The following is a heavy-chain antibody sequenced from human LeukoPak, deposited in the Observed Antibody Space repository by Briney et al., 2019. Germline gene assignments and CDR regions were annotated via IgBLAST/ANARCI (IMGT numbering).Heavy chain of an antibody. V-gene: IGHV1-8*03. Sequence: ASVKVSCKASGYTFTSYDINWVRQATGQGLEWMGWMNPNSGNTGYAQKFQGRVTITRNTSISTAYMELRSLRSDDTAVYYCARRSTLYSSGWFYFDYWGQGTLVTVSS. CDR1: GYTFTSYD. CDR2: MNPNSGNT. J-gene: IGHJ4*02. D-gene: IGHD6-19*01. CDR3: ARRSTLYSSGWFYFDY.